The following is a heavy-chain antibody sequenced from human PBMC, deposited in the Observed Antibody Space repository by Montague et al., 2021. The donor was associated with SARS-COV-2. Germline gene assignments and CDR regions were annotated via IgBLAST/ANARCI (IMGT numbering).Heavy chain of an antibody. CDR2: LYYTGRT. D-gene: IGHD3-16*01. J-gene: IGHJ5*02. CDR3: ARHGGVNEFDP. V-gene: IGHV4-39*01. CDR1: RDCIGGRDYC. Sequence: SETLSLTCAVYRDCIGGRDYCRAWKRQPPRQELVWIVCLYYTGRTYYKPSLKSRVTMSVDTSENQFSLKLTSVTVADTALYHCARHGGVNEFDPWGQGTLVSVSS.